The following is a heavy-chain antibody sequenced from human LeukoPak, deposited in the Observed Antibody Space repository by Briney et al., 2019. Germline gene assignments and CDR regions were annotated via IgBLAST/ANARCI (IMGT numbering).Heavy chain of an antibody. CDR2: INHSGST. D-gene: IGHD3-22*01. Sequence: SQTLSLTCAVYGGSFSGYYWSWIRQPPGKGLEWIGEINHSGSTNYNPSLKSRVTISVDTSKNQFSLKLSSVTAADTAVYYCARLPYYYDSSGYYYFSFDYWGQGTLVTVSS. CDR3: ARLPYYYDSSGYYYFSFDY. J-gene: IGHJ4*02. CDR1: GGSFSGYY. V-gene: IGHV4-34*01.